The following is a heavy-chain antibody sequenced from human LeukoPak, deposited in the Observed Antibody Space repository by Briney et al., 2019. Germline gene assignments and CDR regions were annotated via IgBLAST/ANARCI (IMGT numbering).Heavy chain of an antibody. CDR3: ARDQTGFDY. Sequence: GGSLRLSCAASGFTFSSYSMNWVRQAPGKGLEWVSSISSSSSHIYYADSVKGRFTISRDNAKNSLYLQMNSLRAEDTAVYYCARDQTGFDYWGQGTLVTVSS. CDR2: ISSSSSHI. CDR1: GFTFSSYS. J-gene: IGHJ4*02. V-gene: IGHV3-21*01.